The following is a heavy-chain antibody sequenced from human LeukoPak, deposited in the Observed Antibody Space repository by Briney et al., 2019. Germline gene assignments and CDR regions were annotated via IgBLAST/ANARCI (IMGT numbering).Heavy chain of an antibody. CDR1: PFTSSGRW. J-gene: IGHJ6*02. Sequence: GGSLRLSCAASPFTSSGRWMSWVRQAPGKGLEWVANIKEDGSEKYYLDSVKGRFTISRDSAKNSLHLQINSLRVEDTAVYYCARNSFAELMLLGSAYGMDVWGQGTTVIVSS. CDR2: IKEDGSEK. V-gene: IGHV3-7*01. CDR3: ARNSFAELMLLGSAYGMDV. D-gene: IGHD2-8*01.